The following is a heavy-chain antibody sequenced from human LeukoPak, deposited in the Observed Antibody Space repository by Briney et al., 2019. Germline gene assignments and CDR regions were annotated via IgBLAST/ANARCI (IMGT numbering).Heavy chain of an antibody. Sequence: ASVKVSCKASGGTFSSYAISWVRQAPGQGLEWMGIINPSRGSTTYAQKFQDKVTVTRDTSTSTVYMEPSSLRPEDTAVYYCARDRRGDGFNYDYWGQGTLVTVSS. J-gene: IGHJ4*02. V-gene: IGHV1-46*01. CDR2: INPSRGST. CDR1: GGTFSSYA. D-gene: IGHD5-24*01. CDR3: ARDRRGDGFNYDY.